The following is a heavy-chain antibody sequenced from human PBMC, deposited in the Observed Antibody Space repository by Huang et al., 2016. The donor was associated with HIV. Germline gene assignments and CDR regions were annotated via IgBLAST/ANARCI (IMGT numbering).Heavy chain of an antibody. CDR2: IKQDESEK. Sequence: VESGGRLVQPGGSIRLSCVGSTFTFGAYWMSWVRQSPGKGLEWVANIKQDESEKDYVESVKGRFNSSRDNAKKVLFLEMNNVRVEDTATYYCATKTAAMDIWGQGTTVTVS. J-gene: IGHJ6*02. D-gene: IGHD1-7*01. V-gene: IGHV3-7*01. CDR1: TFTFGAYW. CDR3: ATKTAAMDI.